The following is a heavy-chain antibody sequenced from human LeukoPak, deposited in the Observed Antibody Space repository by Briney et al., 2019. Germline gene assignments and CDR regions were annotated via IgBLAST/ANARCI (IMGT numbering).Heavy chain of an antibody. CDR3: ARHSYSSSWYKNGMDV. D-gene: IGHD6-13*01. Sequence: GGSLRLSCKGSGYSFTSYWIGWVRQMPGKGLERMGIIYPGDSDTRYSPSFQGQVTISADKSISTAYLQWSSLKASDTAMYYCARHSYSSSWYKNGMDVWGQGTTVTVSS. CDR1: GYSFTSYW. CDR2: IYPGDSDT. V-gene: IGHV5-51*01. J-gene: IGHJ6*02.